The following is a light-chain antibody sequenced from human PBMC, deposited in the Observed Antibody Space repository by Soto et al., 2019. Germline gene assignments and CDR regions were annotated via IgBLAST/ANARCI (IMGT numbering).Light chain of an antibody. CDR1: QSISRF. CDR3: QQAYSTPRT. Sequence: DIQMTQSPSSLSASIGDRVTLTCRASQSISRFLHWYQQKPGKAPKLLIFDVSSLQSGVPSRFSGSGSGTDFTLTITSLQPDDFATYYCQQAYSTPRTFGQGTTGDIK. V-gene: IGKV1-39*01. J-gene: IGKJ1*01. CDR2: DVS.